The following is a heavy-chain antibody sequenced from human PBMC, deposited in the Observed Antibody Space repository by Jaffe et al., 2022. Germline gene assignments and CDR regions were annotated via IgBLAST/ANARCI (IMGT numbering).Heavy chain of an antibody. D-gene: IGHD3-22*01. J-gene: IGHJ3*02. CDR2: IYHSGST. CDR1: GYSISSGYY. CDR3: ARPQRITMIVDGFDI. V-gene: IGHV4-38-2*01. Sequence: QVQLQESGPGLVKPSETLSLTCAVSGYSISSGYYWGWIRQPPGKGLEWIGSIYHSGSTYYNPSLKSRVTISVDTSKNQFSLKLSSVTAADTAVYYCARPQRITMIVDGFDIWGQGTMVTVSS.